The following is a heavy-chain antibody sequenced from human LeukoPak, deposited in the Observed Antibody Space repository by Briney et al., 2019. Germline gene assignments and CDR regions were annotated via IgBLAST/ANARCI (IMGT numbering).Heavy chain of an antibody. Sequence: SETLFLTCSVSGGSISPYYWGWFRQPPGQGLEWIAYTYYSGNTNYNSSLKSRANIAIDTSKNQVSLKLRSVTAADTAVYYCARHLGSERTEFDPWGPGTLVTVSS. J-gene: IGHJ5*02. CDR3: ARHLGSERTEFDP. CDR1: GGSISPYY. D-gene: IGHD3-10*01. V-gene: IGHV4-59*08. CDR2: TYYSGNT.